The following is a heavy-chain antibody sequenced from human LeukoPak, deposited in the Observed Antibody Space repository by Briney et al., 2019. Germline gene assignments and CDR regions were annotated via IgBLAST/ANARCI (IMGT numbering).Heavy chain of an antibody. D-gene: IGHD5-24*01. Sequence: PGGSLRLSCAASGFTFSSHAMSWVRQAPGKGLEWVSAISGSGGSTYYADSVKGRFTISRDNSKNTLYLQMNSLRAEDTAVYYCAKGTYVEMATNYYFDYWGQGTLVTVSS. CDR2: ISGSGGST. CDR3: AKGTYVEMATNYYFDY. V-gene: IGHV3-23*01. J-gene: IGHJ4*02. CDR1: GFTFSSHA.